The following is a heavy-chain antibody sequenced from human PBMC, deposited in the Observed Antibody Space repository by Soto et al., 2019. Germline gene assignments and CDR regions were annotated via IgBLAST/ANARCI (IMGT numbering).Heavy chain of an antibody. D-gene: IGHD3-10*01. J-gene: IGHJ4*02. CDR1: GFAFSTYA. CDR3: ARSSGVSTPDFNY. CDR2: KSHDGSIK. V-gene: IGHV3-30-3*01. Sequence: PGGSLRLSCVASGFAFSTYAMYWVRQAPGKGLEWVAVKSHDGSIKYYTDSVKGRLTISRDNSLHTVYLQMNSLGPEDTAVYFCARSSGVSTPDFNYWGQGALVTVSS.